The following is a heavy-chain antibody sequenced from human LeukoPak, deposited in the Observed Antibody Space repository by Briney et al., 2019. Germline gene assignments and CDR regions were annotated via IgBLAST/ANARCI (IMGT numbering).Heavy chain of an antibody. J-gene: IGHJ4*02. D-gene: IGHD3-10*01. V-gene: IGHV3-7*01. CDR2: IKQDGSEK. CDR1: GFTFSSYS. CDR3: ARIGSGSYLAPPYYFDY. Sequence: PGGSLRLSCTASGFTFSSYSLNWVRQAPGKGLEWVANIKQDGSEKYYVDSVKGRFTISRDNAKNSLYLQMNSLRAEDTAVYYCARIGSGSYLAPPYYFDYWGQGTLVTVSS.